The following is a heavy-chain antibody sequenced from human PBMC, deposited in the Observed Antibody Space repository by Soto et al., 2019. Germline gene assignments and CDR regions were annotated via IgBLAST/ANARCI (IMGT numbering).Heavy chain of an antibody. D-gene: IGHD6-19*01. CDR2: VWYDGSNE. CDR1: GFAFDAYN. Sequence: QVQLVESGGGVVQSGGYLKLSCAASGFAFDAYNIHWVRQAPGKGLERVAFVWYDGSNEYYSDAVKGRFTVSRDNSKNSLYLELNSLRAEDTAVYYCARDLYKSGWTGTFDIWGQGTRVTVSS. J-gene: IGHJ3*02. CDR3: ARDLYKSGWTGTFDI. V-gene: IGHV3-33*01.